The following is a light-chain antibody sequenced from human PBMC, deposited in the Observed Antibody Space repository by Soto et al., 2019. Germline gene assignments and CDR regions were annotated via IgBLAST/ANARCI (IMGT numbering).Light chain of an antibody. CDR2: EVS. CDR1: SSNVGRYNF. V-gene: IGLV2-23*02. J-gene: IGLJ3*02. Sequence: QSVLTQPASVSGSRGQSITISCTGTSSNVGRYNFVSWYRQYPGRGPELIIYEVSQRPSTFFNRFSASKSGNTASLTVSDLQSDDEADYYCCSYAGNNTLVFGGGTKLTVL. CDR3: CSYAGNNTLV.